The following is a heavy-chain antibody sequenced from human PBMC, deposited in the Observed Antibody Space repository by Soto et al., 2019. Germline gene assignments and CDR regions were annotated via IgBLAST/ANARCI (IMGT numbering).Heavy chain of an antibody. CDR3: ARIVESDYTIDFDL. Sequence: QVQLQESGPGLVKPSQTLSLTCTVPGGSISSGDYYWNWIRQPPGKGLEWFGYSYYSGRTNYTPSLSRRLTISVDTSKNQFSLNLSSVTAADTAVYYCARIVESDYTIDFDLWGRGTLVTVSS. CDR2: SYYSGRT. J-gene: IGHJ2*01. D-gene: IGHD3-3*01. CDR1: GGSISSGDYY. V-gene: IGHV4-30-4*01.